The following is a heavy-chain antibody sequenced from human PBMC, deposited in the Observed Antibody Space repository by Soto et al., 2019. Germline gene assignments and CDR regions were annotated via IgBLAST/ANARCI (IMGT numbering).Heavy chain of an antibody. D-gene: IGHD6-13*01. Sequence: PGGSLRLSCAASGFTFNNYAMSWVRQAPGKGLEWVSAISGIEKNTYYADSVKGRFSISRDNSKNTLYLQMNSLRAEDTAVYYCAKVGSSWYSHFNYWGQGTLVTVSS. CDR2: ISGIEKNT. CDR3: AKVGSSWYSHFNY. CDR1: GFTFNNYA. J-gene: IGHJ4*02. V-gene: IGHV3-23*01.